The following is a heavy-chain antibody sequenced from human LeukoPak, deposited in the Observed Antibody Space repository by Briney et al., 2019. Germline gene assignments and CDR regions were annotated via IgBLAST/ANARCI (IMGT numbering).Heavy chain of an antibody. CDR1: GFTFSSYS. D-gene: IGHD3-3*01. V-gene: IGHV3-21*01. CDR2: ISSSSSYI. CDR3: ARVGSYNGAYYDFWSGYYPQPFDY. J-gene: IGHJ4*02. Sequence: GGSLRLSCAVSGFTFSSYSMNWVRQAPGKGLEWVSSISSSSSYIYYADSVEGRFTISRDNAKNSLYLQMNSLRAEDTAVYYCARVGSYNGAYYDFWSGYYPQPFDYWGQGTLVTVSS.